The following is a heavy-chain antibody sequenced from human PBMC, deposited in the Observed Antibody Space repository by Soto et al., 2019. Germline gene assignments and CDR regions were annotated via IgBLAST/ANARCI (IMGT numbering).Heavy chain of an antibody. J-gene: IGHJ6*02. CDR2: ISYDGSNK. CDR1: GFTFSSYG. Sequence: PGGSLRLSCAASGFTFSSYGMHWVRQAPGKGLEWVAVISYDGSNKYYADSVKGRFTISRDNSKNTLYLQMNSLRAEDTAVYYCAKDYYGMDVWGQGTTVTVSS. V-gene: IGHV3-30*18. CDR3: AKDYYGMDV.